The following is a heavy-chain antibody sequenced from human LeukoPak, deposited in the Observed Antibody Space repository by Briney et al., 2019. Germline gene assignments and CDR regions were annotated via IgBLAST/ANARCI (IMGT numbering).Heavy chain of an antibody. V-gene: IGHV1-2*02. Sequence: ASVKVSCKASGYTFTGYYMHWVRQAPGQGLEWMGWINPNSGGTNYAQKFQGRVTMTRDTSISTAYMDLSRLRSDDTAVYYCAAQRWLQSDFDYWGQGTLVTVSS. J-gene: IGHJ4*02. CDR2: INPNSGGT. CDR3: AAQRWLQSDFDY. CDR1: GYTFTGYY. D-gene: IGHD5-24*01.